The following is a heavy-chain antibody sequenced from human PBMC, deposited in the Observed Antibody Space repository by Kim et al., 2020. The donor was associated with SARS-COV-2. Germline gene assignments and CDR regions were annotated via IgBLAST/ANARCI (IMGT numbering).Heavy chain of an antibody. CDR2: IWYDESNK. J-gene: IGHJ4*02. CDR3: ARGYASGSYVHDL. Sequence: GGSLRLSCEASGFTFSNYGMHWVRQAPGKGLEWEAVIWYDESNKYYVDSVKGRFTISRDNSKNTMFLQMNSLRVEDTAVYYCARGYASGSYVHDLWGQGT. D-gene: IGHD3-10*01. CDR1: GFTFSNYG. V-gene: IGHV3-33*01.